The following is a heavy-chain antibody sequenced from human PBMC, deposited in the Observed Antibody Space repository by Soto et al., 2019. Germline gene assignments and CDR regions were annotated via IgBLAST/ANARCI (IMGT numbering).Heavy chain of an antibody. V-gene: IGHV3-21*01. Sequence: SLRLSCAGSGFTFSSYSMNWVRQAPGEGLEWVSSISSSSSYIYYADSVKGRFTISRDNAKNSLYLQMNSLRAEDTAVYYCARDHTNCGGDCRHDAFDIWGQGTMVTVSS. D-gene: IGHD2-21*02. CDR1: GFTFSSYS. CDR2: ISSSSSYI. J-gene: IGHJ3*02. CDR3: ARDHTNCGGDCRHDAFDI.